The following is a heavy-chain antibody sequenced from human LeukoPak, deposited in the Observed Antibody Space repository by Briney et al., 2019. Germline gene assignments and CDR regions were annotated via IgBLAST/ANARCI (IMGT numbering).Heavy chain of an antibody. D-gene: IGHD2-15*01. CDR3: ARDFSRYCSGGSCYSDMGY. CDR1: GGTFSSYA. Sequence: SVKVSRKASGGTFSSYAISWVRQAPGQGLEWMGGIIPIFGTANYAQKFLGRVTITTDESTSTAYMELSSLRSEDTAVYYCARDFSRYCSGGSCYSDMGYWGQGTLVTVSS. V-gene: IGHV1-69*05. CDR2: IIPIFGTA. J-gene: IGHJ4*02.